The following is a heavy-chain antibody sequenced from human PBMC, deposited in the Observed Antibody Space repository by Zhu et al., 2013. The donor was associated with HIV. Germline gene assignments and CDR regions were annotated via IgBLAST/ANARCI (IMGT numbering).Heavy chain of an antibody. CDR3: ARDGGATKYAPDY. J-gene: IGHJ4*02. Sequence: LVQSGAEVKKPGASVKVSCKASGYTFTDYYLHWVRQAPGQGLEWMGWINPNSGGTNYAQKFQGRLTITRDTSISTAFMDLSRLTSDDTAVYYCARDGGATKYAPDYWGQGTLVTVSS. D-gene: IGHD2-2*01. V-gene: IGHV1-2*02. CDR1: GYTFTDYY. CDR2: INPNSGGT.